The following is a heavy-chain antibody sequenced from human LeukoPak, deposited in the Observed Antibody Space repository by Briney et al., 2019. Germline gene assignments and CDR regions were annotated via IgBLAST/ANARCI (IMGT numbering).Heavy chain of an antibody. D-gene: IGHD5-18*01. Sequence: PGGSLRLSCTTSGFTFGDYAMSWFRQAPGKGLEWVGFIRNKGYGETTEYAASVKGRFTISRDDSKSIAYLQMNSLKTEDTAVYYCARELRYCYGQYYFDFWGQGTLVTVSS. J-gene: IGHJ4*02. CDR3: ARELRYCYGQYYFDF. CDR1: GFTFGDYA. V-gene: IGHV3-49*03. CDR2: IRNKGYGETT.